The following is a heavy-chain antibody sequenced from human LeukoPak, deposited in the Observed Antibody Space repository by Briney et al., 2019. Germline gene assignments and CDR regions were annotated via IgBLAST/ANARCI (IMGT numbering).Heavy chain of an antibody. CDR1: GFTFSSYN. CDR3: VRGAFRWAADY. CDR2: INSRGDYV. J-gene: IGHJ4*02. Sequence: GGSLRLSCVASGFTFSSYNINWIRQAPGEGLEWVSSINSRGDYVNYADSVKGRFTISRVNARNSVYLQMNSLRVEDTAVYSCVRGAFRWAADYWGQGTLVTVSS. D-gene: IGHD1-26*01. V-gene: IGHV3-21*01.